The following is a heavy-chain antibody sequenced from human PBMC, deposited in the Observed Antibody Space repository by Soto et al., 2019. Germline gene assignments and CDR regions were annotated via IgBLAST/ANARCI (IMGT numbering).Heavy chain of an antibody. Sequence: TSETLSHTCTFSGCSIISYYWSLIRQPPGKGLEWIGYIYYSGSTNYNPSLKSRVTISRDFSKNTLYLQMNSLTTEDTAVYYCGRCWGTGDGSTLGYNWFDPWGQGTLVTVSS. J-gene: IGHJ5*02. V-gene: IGHV4-59*08. CDR1: GCSIISYY. CDR3: GRCWGTGDGSTLGYNWFDP. D-gene: IGHD1-1*01. CDR2: IYYSGST.